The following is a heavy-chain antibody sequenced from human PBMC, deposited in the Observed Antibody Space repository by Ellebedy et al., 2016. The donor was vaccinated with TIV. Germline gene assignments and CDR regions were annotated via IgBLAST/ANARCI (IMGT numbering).Heavy chain of an antibody. D-gene: IGHD3-10*01. Sequence: GESLKISXVASGFTFDTFTMNWVRQAPGRGLEWVSSISSTSSYTNYADSVKDRFTVSRDNAENSLYLEMNSLRAEDTALYYCARAAEYYCGSGSCNDFWGQGTLVTVSS. CDR2: ISSTSSYT. V-gene: IGHV3-21*01. J-gene: IGHJ4*02. CDR1: GFTFDTFT. CDR3: ARAAEYYCGSGSCNDF.